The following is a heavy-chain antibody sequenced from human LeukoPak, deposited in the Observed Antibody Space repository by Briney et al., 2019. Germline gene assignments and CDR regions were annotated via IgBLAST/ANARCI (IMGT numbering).Heavy chain of an antibody. Sequence: GGSLRLSCAASGLTFSSYWMSWVRQAPGKGLEWVSNINLDGSDKSYVASVKGRFTISRDNAKNSLYLQMDSLGAEDTAVYYCTRDFDYSLDYWGQGTLVTVSP. D-gene: IGHD3-9*01. V-gene: IGHV3-7*01. CDR1: GLTFSSYW. CDR3: TRDFDYSLDY. CDR2: INLDGSDK. J-gene: IGHJ4*02.